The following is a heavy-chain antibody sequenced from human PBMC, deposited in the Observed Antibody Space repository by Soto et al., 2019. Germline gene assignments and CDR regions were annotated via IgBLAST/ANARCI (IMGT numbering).Heavy chain of an antibody. V-gene: IGHV6-1*01. J-gene: IGHJ5*02. CDR3: ARSPIAVAGTGWFDP. Sequence: SPTLSLTCAISVDSVSSNSAAWNWIRQSPSRGLEWLGRTYYRSKWYNDYAVSVKSRITINPDTSKNQFSLQLNSVTPEDTAVYYCARSPIAVAGTGWFDPWGQGTLVTVSS. D-gene: IGHD6-19*01. CDR1: VDSVSSNSAA. CDR2: TYYRSKWYN.